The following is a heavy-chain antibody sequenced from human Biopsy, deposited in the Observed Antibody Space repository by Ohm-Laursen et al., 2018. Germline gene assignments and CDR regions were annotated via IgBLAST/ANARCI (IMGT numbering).Heavy chain of an antibody. CDR1: GRTFSDYR. J-gene: IGHJ4*02. D-gene: IGHD4-17*01. V-gene: IGHV4-34*08. CDR3: GNEVYGRDY. Sequence: SETLSLTCVVFGRTFSDYRWTWIRQPPGKGLKWIGQINQSGSTNYNPSLKSRVTISADASKYEFSLRLTSVTAADTAVYFCGNEVYGRDYWGLGARVTVSS. CDR2: INQSGST.